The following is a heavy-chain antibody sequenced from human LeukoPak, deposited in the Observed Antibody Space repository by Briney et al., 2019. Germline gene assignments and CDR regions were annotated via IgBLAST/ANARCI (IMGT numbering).Heavy chain of an antibody. CDR3: TTDVVPTALGDETDY. J-gene: IGHJ4*02. CDR2: IRYDGSNK. D-gene: IGHD2-2*01. V-gene: IGHV3-30*02. Sequence: QPGGSLRLSCAASGFTFSSYGMHWVRQAPGKGLEWVAFIRYDGSNKYYADSVKGRFTISRDNSKNTLYLQMNSLRAEDTAVYYCTTDVVPTALGDETDYWGQGTLVTVSS. CDR1: GFTFSSYG.